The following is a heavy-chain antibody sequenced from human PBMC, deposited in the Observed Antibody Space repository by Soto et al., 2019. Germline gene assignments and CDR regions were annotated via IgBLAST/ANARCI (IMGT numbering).Heavy chain of an antibody. D-gene: IGHD5-18*01. V-gene: IGHV1-69*13. CDR1: GGTFSSYA. J-gene: IGHJ4*02. CDR3: ARGGYTAGPVLSFDY. CDR2: IIPIFGTA. Sequence: GASVKVSCKASGGTFSSYAISWVRQAPGQGLEWVGGIIPIFGTANYAQKFQGRVTITADESTSTAYMELSSLRSEDTAVYYCARGGYTAGPVLSFDYWGQGTLVTVSS.